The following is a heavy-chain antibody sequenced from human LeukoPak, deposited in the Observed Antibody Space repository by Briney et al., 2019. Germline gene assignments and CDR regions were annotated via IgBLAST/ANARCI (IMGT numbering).Heavy chain of an antibody. CDR1: GFTFSSYA. J-gene: IGHJ4*02. CDR3: AKVLPEQWLVSYYFDH. V-gene: IGHV3-23*01. CDR2: ISGSGGST. Sequence: GGSLRLSCAASGFTFSSYAMSWVRQAPGKGLEWVSAISGSGGSTYYADSVKGRFTISRDNSKNTLYLQMNSLRAEDTAVYYCAKVLPEQWLVSYYFDHWGQGTLVTVSS. D-gene: IGHD6-19*01.